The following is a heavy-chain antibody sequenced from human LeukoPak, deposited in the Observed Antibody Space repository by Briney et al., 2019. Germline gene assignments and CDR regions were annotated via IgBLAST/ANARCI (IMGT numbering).Heavy chain of an antibody. V-gene: IGHV4-34*01. D-gene: IGHD3-3*01. CDR2: INHSGST. CDR3: ARLGRTIFGVVIIPFDP. J-gene: IGHJ5*02. CDR1: GGSFSGYY. Sequence: PSETLSLTCAVYGGSFSGYYWSWIRQPPGKRLEWIGEINHSGSTNYNPSLKSRVTISVDTSKNKFSLKLSSLTAADTAVYYCARLGRTIFGVVIIPFDPWGQGTLVTVSS.